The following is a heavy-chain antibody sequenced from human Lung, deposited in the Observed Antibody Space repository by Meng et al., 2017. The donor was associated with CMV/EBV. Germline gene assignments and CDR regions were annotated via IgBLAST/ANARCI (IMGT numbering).Heavy chain of an antibody. Sequence: ETFGSYTLSWVRQAPGQGLEWMGRIIPILAVTNYAQNFQGRVKITADKSTFTAYMELSSLESEDTAVYYCARAPPYCSGGPCYSFDHWGQGTLVTVSS. J-gene: IGHJ5*02. D-gene: IGHD2-15*01. CDR3: ARAPPYCSGGPCYSFDH. CDR2: IIPILAVT. V-gene: IGHV1-69*02. CDR1: ETFGSYT.